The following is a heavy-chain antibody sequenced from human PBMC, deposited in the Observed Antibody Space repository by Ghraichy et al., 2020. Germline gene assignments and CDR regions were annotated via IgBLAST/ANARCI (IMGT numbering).Heavy chain of an antibody. Sequence: GGSLRLSCAASGFTFSSYAMHWVRQAPGKGLEWVAVISYDGSNKYYADSVKGRFTISRDNSKNTLYLQMNSLRAEDTAVYCCARDLGPDIDYWGQGTLVTVSS. CDR1: GFTFSSYA. J-gene: IGHJ4*02. CDR3: ARDLGPDIDY. CDR2: ISYDGSNK. V-gene: IGHV3-30*04. D-gene: IGHD3-9*01.